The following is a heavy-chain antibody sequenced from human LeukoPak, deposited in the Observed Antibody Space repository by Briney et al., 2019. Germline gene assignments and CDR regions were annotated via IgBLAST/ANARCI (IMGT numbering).Heavy chain of an antibody. CDR1: GFTFSSYG. V-gene: IGHV3-30*02. CDR2: IRYDGGNK. CDR3: AKDPPWQVPQYFQH. D-gene: IGHD6-19*01. Sequence: GGSLRLSCAASGFTFSSYGMHWVRQAPGKGLEWVAFIRYDGGNKYYADSVKGRFTISRDNSKNTLYLQMNSLRAEDTAVYYCAKDPPWQVPQYFQHWGQGTLVTVSS. J-gene: IGHJ1*01.